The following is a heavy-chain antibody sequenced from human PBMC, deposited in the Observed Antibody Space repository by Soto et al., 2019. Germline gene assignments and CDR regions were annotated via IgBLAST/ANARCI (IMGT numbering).Heavy chain of an antibody. CDR1: GGTFSSYA. V-gene: IGHV1-69*12. CDR2: IIPIFGTA. Sequence: QVQLVQSGAEVKKPGSSVKVSCKASGGTFSSYAISWVRQAPGQGLEWMGGIIPIFGTANYAQKFQGRVTITEDESTSTAYMELSSLSSENTAVYYCAIPRRMVATPSFDYWGQGTLVTVSS. J-gene: IGHJ4*02. CDR3: AIPRRMVATPSFDY. D-gene: IGHD5-12*01.